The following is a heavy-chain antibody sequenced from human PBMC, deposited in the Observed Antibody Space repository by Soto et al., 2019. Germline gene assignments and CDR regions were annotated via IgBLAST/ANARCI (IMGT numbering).Heavy chain of an antibody. CDR1: GGSISSGDYY. CDR2: IYYSGST. D-gene: IGHD5-18*01. CDR3: ARVGGYSYGSPSPSPRPPFDP. V-gene: IGHV4-30-4*02. Sequence: PSETLSLTCTVSGGSISSGDYYWSWIRQPPGKGLEWIGYIYYSGSTYYNPSLKSRVTISVDTSKNQFSLKLSSVTAADTAVYYCARVGGYSYGSPSPSPRPPFDPWGQGTLVTVSS. J-gene: IGHJ5*02.